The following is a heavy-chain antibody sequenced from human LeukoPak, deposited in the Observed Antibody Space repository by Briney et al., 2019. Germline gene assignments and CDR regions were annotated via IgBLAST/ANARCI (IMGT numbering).Heavy chain of an antibody. CDR1: GYTFTSYY. CDR3: ARDVGIAAAGDAFDI. V-gene: IGHV1-46*01. Sequence: ASVKVSCKASGYTFTSYYMHWVRQAPGQGLEWMGMINPSGGSTSYAQKFQGRVTMTRDMSTSTVYMELSSLRSEDTAVYYCARDVGIAAAGDAFDIWGQGTMVTVSS. CDR2: INPSGGST. D-gene: IGHD6-13*01. J-gene: IGHJ3*02.